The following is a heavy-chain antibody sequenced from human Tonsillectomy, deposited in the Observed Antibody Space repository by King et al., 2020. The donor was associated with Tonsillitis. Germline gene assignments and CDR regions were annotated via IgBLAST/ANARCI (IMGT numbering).Heavy chain of an antibody. Sequence: VQLVESGGGVVQPGRSLRLSCSGSGFTFSSYGMHWVRQAPGQGLGWVSVISYDGSNKYYADSGKGRFTISRDNSKKTLYLQMNSLRAEDTAVYYCAKDLVKGYSYGWGAFDIWGQGTMVTVSS. V-gene: IGHV3-30*18. CDR2: ISYDGSNK. CDR1: GFTFSSYG. CDR3: AKDLVKGYSYGWGAFDI. J-gene: IGHJ3*02. D-gene: IGHD5-18*01.